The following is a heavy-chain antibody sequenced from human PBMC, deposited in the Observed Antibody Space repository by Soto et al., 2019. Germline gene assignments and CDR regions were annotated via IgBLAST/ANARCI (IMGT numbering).Heavy chain of an antibody. J-gene: IGHJ3*02. D-gene: IGHD2-15*01. Sequence: GASVKVSCKASGGTFSSYTISWVRQAPGQGLEWMGRIIPILGIANYAQKFQGRVTITADKSTSTAYMELSSLRSEDTAVYYCARDIVVVVAATSQGSDAFDIWGQGTMVTV. V-gene: IGHV1-69*04. CDR3: ARDIVVVVAATSQGSDAFDI. CDR1: GGTFSSYT. CDR2: IIPILGIA.